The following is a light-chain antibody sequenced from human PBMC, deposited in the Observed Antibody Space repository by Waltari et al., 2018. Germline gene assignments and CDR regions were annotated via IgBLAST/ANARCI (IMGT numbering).Light chain of an antibody. J-gene: IGKJ3*01. V-gene: IGKV3D-20*02. Sequence: EIVLTQSPGTLSLSPGERATLSCRASRSVSNTYLAWYQQKPGQAPRLLIYGTSTRATGTPARLSGSGSGTDFTLTISSLEAEDFAVYYCQHRDHWPPDATFGPGTKVD. CDR1: RSVSNTY. CDR2: GTS. CDR3: QHRDHWPPDAT.